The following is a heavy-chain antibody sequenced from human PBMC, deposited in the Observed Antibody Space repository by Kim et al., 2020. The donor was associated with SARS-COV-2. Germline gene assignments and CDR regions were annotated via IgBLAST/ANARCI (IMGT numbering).Heavy chain of an antibody. CDR2: ISSSSSYI. Sequence: GGSLRLSCAASGFTFSSYSMNWVRQVPGKGLEWVSSISSSSSYIYYADSVKGRFTISRDNAKNSLYLQMNSLRAEDTAVYYCARDLPWGDFDYWGQGTLVTVSS. J-gene: IGHJ4*02. CDR3: ARDLPWGDFDY. D-gene: IGHD3-16*01. CDR1: GFTFSSYS. V-gene: IGHV3-21*01.